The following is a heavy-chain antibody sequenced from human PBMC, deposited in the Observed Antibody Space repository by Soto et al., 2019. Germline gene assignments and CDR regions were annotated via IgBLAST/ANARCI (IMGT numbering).Heavy chain of an antibody. CDR3: ARENSRISPRLFQH. CDR2: ISPAGTNQ. J-gene: IGHJ1*01. D-gene: IGHD6-6*01. V-gene: IGHV3-30-3*01. CDR1: GFIFSDYA. Sequence: GGSLRLSCVASGFIFSDYAMHWARQAPGKGLEWVALISPAGTNQYYADSAKGRFTISRDNSKNTLYLQMNSLRPEDTGLYYCARENSRISPRLFQHWGQGTLVTVSS.